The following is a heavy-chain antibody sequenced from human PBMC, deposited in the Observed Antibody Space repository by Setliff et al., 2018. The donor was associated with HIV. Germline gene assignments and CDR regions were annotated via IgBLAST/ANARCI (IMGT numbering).Heavy chain of an antibody. V-gene: IGHV1-46*01. CDR2: INLSSGST. D-gene: IGHD3-22*01. J-gene: IGHJ6*01. CDR3: ARDRSSGLSFYYGMDV. CDR1: GDTFTNYL. Sequence: ASVKVSCKASGDTFTNYLMHWVRQAPGQGLEWMGRINLSSGSTTYAQTFQGRVTMTRDTSTSTVYMELSSLRSEDTAVYYCARDRSSGLSFYYGMDVWGPGTMVTVSS.